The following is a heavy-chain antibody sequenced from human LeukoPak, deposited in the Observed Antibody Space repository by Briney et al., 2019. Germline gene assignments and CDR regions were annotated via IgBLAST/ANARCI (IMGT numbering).Heavy chain of an antibody. V-gene: IGHV1-18*01. CDR3: ARDIVGIAMVRGIIPYLDY. D-gene: IGHD3-10*01. CDR2: ISAYNGNT. CDR1: GYTFTSYG. J-gene: IGHJ4*02. Sequence: ASVKVSCKASGYTFTSYGISWVRQAPGQGLEWMGWISAYNGNTNYAQNIQGRVTMTTGTSTSTAYMELRSLTSDDTAVYYCARDIVGIAMVRGIIPYLDYWGQGTLVAVSS.